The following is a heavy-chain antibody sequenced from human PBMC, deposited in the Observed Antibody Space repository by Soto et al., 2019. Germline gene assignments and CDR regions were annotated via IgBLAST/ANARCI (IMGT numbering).Heavy chain of an antibody. CDR2: IYISGYT. J-gene: IGHJ4*02. CDR3: ARMGSAFGIDY. D-gene: IGHD6-19*01. V-gene: IGHV3-53*01. CDR1: GFNLSSNY. Sequence: EVQVVESGGGLIQPGGSLRLSCAASGFNLSSNYMSWVRQAPGKGLEWVSVIYISGYTYYADSVKGRFTISRDSSKNTVSLQMSSLRAEDTAVYYCARMGSAFGIDYWGQGTLVTVSS.